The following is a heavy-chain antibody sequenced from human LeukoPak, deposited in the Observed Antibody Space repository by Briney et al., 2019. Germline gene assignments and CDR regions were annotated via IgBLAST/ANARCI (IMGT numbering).Heavy chain of an antibody. Sequence: GGSLRPSCAASGFTVSNNYISWVRQAPEKGLEWVSVLFTGDSAYYADSVKGRFTISRDNSKNTLYLQMSSLRAEDTAVYYCARHFYDNTFDIWGQGTMVTVSS. J-gene: IGHJ3*02. D-gene: IGHD3-22*01. CDR1: GFTVSNNY. CDR2: LFTGDSA. CDR3: ARHFYDNTFDI. V-gene: IGHV3-53*01.